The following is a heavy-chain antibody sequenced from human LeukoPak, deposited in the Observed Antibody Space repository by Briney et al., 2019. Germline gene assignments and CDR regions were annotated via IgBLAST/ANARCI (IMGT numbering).Heavy chain of an antibody. D-gene: IGHD6-6*01. CDR1: GGSISSYY. CDR3: ARSDSSSLPSDY. V-gene: IGHV4-59*01. CDR2: IYFSGIT. J-gene: IGHJ4*02. Sequence: WETLSLSCTVSGGSISSYYWTWIRQPPGKGLEWIWYIYFSGITNYNPSLKSRLTISVDTSKNQFSLKLTSVTAADTAMYYCARSDSSSLPSDYWGQGTLVTVSS.